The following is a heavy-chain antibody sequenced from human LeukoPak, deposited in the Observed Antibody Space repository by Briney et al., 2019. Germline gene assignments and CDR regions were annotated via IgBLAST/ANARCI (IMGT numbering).Heavy chain of an antibody. V-gene: IGHV3-7*01. CDR2: INPDGNKK. CDR3: ARDLAYSRLDY. Sequence: QSGGSLRLSCAVSGLTFSSSWMDWVRQAPGKGLGWVASINPDGNKKYSADSVKGRFTISRDNAENSLYLQMNSLRVEDTAFYYCARDLAYSRLDYWGQGMLVTVSS. D-gene: IGHD5-18*01. J-gene: IGHJ4*02. CDR1: GLTFSSSW.